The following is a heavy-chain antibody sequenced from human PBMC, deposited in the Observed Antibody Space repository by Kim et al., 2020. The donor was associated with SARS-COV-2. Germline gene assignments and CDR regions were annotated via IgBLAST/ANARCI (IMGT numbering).Heavy chain of an antibody. J-gene: IGHJ4*02. Sequence: ASVKVSCKASGYTFTGYYIHWVRQAPGQGLEWMGLINPNSGGTNYAQKFQGRVTMTRETSISTAYMELRRLRSDDTALYYCARDLTYYFDYWRQGTLVTVSP. CDR2: INPNSGGT. V-gene: IGHV1-2*06. CDR3: ARDLTYYFDY. CDR1: GYTFTGYY.